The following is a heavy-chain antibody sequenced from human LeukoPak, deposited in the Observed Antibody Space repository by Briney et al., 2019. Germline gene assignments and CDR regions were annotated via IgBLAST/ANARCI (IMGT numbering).Heavy chain of an antibody. D-gene: IGHD4-23*01. V-gene: IGHV4-59*01. CDR1: SGSISSYY. CDR3: ARGDGGNSGSFDI. Sequence: PSETLSLTCTVSSGSISSYYWSWIRQPPGKGLEWIGYIYFSGSTNYNPSLKSRVTISVDTSKNQFSLKLTSVTAADTGVYYCARGDGGNSGSFDIWGQGTMVTVSS. CDR2: IYFSGST. J-gene: IGHJ3*02.